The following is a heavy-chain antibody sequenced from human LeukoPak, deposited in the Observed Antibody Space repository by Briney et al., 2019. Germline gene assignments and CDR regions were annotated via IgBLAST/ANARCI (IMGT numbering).Heavy chain of an antibody. J-gene: IGHJ4*02. CDR1: GFTFSTYA. CDR3: AQGGHDFNPFHY. D-gene: IGHD2-21*02. V-gene: IGHV3-23*01. Sequence: SGGSLRLSCAASGFTFSTYAMGWVRQAPGEGLEWVSSIKGGGGVPFYADSVRGRFTISRDKSKNTLYLQLNSLRPEDTAVYFCAQGGHDFNPFHYWGQGTLVTVSS. CDR2: IKGGGGVP.